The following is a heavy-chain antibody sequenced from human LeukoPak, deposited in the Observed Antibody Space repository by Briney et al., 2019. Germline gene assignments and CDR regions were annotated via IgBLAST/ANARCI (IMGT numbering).Heavy chain of an antibody. V-gene: IGHV1-46*03. CDR3: ARTKRNIVVVPAAIRGRAFDI. CDR2: INPSGGST. Sequence: GASVKVSCKASGYTFTSYYMHWVRQAPGQGLEWMGIINPSGGSTSYAQKFQGRVTMTRDTSTSTVYMELSSLRSEDTAVYYCARTKRNIVVVPAAIRGRAFDIWGQGTMVTVSS. CDR1: GYTFTSYY. D-gene: IGHD2-2*01. J-gene: IGHJ3*02.